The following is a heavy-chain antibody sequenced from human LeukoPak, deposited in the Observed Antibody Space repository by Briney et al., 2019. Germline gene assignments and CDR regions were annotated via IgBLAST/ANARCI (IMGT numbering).Heavy chain of an antibody. CDR1: GFTLCSYE. CDR2: ISSSGSTI. V-gene: IGHV3-48*03. D-gene: IGHD3-10*02. CDR3: AELGITMIGGV. Sequence: GGSLRLSCAASGFTLCSYEMNWVRQAPRKGLEWVSYISSSGSTIYYADSVKGRFTISRDNAKNSLYLQMNSLRAEDTAVYYCAELGITMIGGVWGKGTTATIYS. J-gene: IGHJ6*04.